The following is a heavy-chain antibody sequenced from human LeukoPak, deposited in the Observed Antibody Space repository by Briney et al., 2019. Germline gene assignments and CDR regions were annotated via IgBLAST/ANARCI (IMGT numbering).Heavy chain of an antibody. J-gene: IGHJ6*03. CDR1: GFTFSDYY. CDR3: AGDFLNYYGSGSYYHYYYYMDV. D-gene: IGHD3-10*01. V-gene: IGHV3-11*04. CDR2: ISGSGGST. Sequence: GGSLRLSCAASGFTFSDYYMSWIRQAPGKGLEWVSAISGSGGSTYYADSVKGRFTISRDNAKNSLYLQMNSLRAEDTAVYYCAGDFLNYYGSGSYYHYYYYMDVWGKGTTVTVSS.